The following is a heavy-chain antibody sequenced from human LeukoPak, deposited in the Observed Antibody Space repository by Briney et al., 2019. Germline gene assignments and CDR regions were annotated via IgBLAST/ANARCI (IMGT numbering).Heavy chain of an antibody. J-gene: IGHJ1*01. V-gene: IGHV4-34*01. CDR1: GGSFSGYY. CDR3: ARESIAVAGTEH. CDR2: INHSGST. D-gene: IGHD6-19*01. Sequence: SETLSLTCAVYGGSFSGYYWSWIRQPPGKGLEWIGEINHSGSTNYNPSLKSRVTISVDTSKNQFSLKLSSVTAADTAVYYCARESIAVAGTEHWGQGTLVTVSS.